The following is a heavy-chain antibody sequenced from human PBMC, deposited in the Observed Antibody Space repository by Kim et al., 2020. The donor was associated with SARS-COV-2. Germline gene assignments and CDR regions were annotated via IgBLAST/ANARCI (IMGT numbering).Heavy chain of an antibody. J-gene: IGHJ3*02. V-gene: IGHV3-74*01. Sequence: ADSVKGRFTISRDTAKNTLYLQMNSLRAEDTAVYYCAREVGATILNAFDIWGQGTMVTVSS. CDR3: AREVGATILNAFDI. D-gene: IGHD1-26*01.